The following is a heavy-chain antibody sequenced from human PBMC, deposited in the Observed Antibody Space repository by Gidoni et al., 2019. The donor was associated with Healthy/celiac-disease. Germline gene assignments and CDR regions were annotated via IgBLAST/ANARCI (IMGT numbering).Heavy chain of an antibody. CDR3: ARDLRYYDSSGYSHIDAFDI. V-gene: IGHV1-18*01. Sequence: QVQLVQSGAEVKKPGASVKVSCKAAGYTFTSSGISWVRQAPGQGLEWMGWTSAYNGNTNYAQKLQGRVTMTTDTSTSTAYMELRSLRSDDTAVYYCARDLRYYDSSGYSHIDAFDIWGQGTMVTVSS. CDR1: GYTFTSSG. D-gene: IGHD3-22*01. J-gene: IGHJ3*02. CDR2: TSAYNGNT.